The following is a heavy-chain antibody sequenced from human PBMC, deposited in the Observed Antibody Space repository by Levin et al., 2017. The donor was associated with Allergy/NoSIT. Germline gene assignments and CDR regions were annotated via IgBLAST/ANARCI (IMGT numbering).Heavy chain of an antibody. CDR3: ARNIPLYDFWSGYPHWDGMDV. CDR1: GYTFTSYY. J-gene: IGHJ6*02. D-gene: IGHD3-3*01. V-gene: IGHV1-46*01. Sequence: GESLKISCKASGYTFTSYYMHWVRQAPGQGLEWMGIINPSGGSTSYAQKFQGRVTMTRDTSTSTVYMELSSLRSEDTAVYYCARNIPLYDFWSGYPHWDGMDVWGQGTTVTVSS. CDR2: INPSGGST.